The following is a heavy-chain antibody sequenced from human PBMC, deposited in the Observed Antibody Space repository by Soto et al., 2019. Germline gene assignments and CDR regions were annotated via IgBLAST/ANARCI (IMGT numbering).Heavy chain of an antibody. D-gene: IGHD2-21*02. J-gene: IGHJ6*03. CDR2: IYPSDSDT. V-gene: IGHV5-51*01. CDR1: EYSFSTYG. CDR3: ARQGRWGDPYYYYMDV. Sequence: GESLKISCKGSEYSFSTYGIAWVRQMPGKGLEWMGIIYPSDSDTRYSPSLQGQVTISADKSINTAYLQWSSLKASDTAMYYCARQGRWGDPYYYYMDVWGKGTMVTVSS.